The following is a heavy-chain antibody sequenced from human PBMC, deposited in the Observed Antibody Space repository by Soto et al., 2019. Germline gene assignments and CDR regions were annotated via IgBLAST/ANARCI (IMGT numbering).Heavy chain of an antibody. Sequence: XSVKVSCKTSGYTFTSYGISWVRQAPGQGLEWMXWITNXKGKPNSAQKXXGRITTTXXTSKSTAYMELRSLRSDDTAVYYCATRSPPFNYWGRETLAT. CDR1: GYTFTSYG. CDR3: ATRSPPFNY. J-gene: IGHJ4*02. V-gene: IGHV1-18*01. CDR2: ITNXKGKP.